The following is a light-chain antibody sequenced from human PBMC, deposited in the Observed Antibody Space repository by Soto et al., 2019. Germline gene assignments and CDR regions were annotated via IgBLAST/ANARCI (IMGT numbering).Light chain of an antibody. CDR1: QSIGNR. J-gene: IGKJ5*01. CDR3: PQCNGPIT. V-gene: IGKV1-5*01. CDR2: DAS. Sequence: IQMTQSPSSVSSCLGDRVTITCRSSQSIGNRLAWYQQKPGKAPKLLIYDASSLQSWVPSSFSGSGSDTPFPLTPPGLPPDDFASYYCPQCNGPITFAQGTRVEI.